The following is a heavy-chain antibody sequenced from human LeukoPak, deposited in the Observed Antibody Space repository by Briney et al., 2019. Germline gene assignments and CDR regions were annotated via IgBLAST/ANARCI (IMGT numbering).Heavy chain of an antibody. J-gene: IGHJ4*02. Sequence: GGSLRLSCSASGFTFSSYAMSRVRQAPGKGLEWVSAISGSGGSTYYADSVKGRFTISRDNSKNTLYLQMNSPRAEDTAVYYCAKDRNQLPIDYWGQGTLVTVSS. CDR1: GFTFSSYA. V-gene: IGHV3-23*01. CDR2: ISGSGGST. CDR3: AKDRNQLPIDY. D-gene: IGHD2-2*01.